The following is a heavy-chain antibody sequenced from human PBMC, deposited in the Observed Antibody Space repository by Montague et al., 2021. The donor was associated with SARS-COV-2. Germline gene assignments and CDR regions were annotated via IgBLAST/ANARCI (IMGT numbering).Heavy chain of an antibody. CDR1: GGSFSRYS. Sequence: SETLSLTSAVYGGSFSRYSYNWVRQAPGKGLEWIGEITNSGSVNYQPSLNNRVTIAVDPSKSQVSLRLTSVTVADTAIYFCARQKLRPHKPIKKEFYYYGLDIWGQGTTVTVS. J-gene: IGHJ6*02. CDR3: ARQKLRPHKPIKKEFYYYGLDI. V-gene: IGHV4-34*01. CDR2: ITNSGSV.